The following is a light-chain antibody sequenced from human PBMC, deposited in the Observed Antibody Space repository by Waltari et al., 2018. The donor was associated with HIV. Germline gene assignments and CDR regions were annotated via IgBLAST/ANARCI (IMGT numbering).Light chain of an antibody. J-gene: IGLJ2*01. Sequence: QSALTQPPSASGSPGQSVTISCTGTSDDVGGYESVSWYQQHPGKAPKLMIYEVTKRPSGVPDRFSGSKSGNMASLTVSGLQAEDEADYYCSSYAGRNKLTFGGGTKVTVL. CDR1: SDDVGGYES. V-gene: IGLV2-8*01. CDR3: SSYAGRNKLT. CDR2: EVT.